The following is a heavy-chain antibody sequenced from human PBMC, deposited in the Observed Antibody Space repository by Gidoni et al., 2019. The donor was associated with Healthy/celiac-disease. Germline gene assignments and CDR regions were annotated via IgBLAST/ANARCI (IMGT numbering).Heavy chain of an antibody. CDR2: VYYSVST. Sequence: QVQLQESGPGLVKPSETLSLTCTVPGGSISSYYWSWIRQPPGTGLEWIGYVYYSVSTNYNPSPKSRVTISVDTSKNQVSLKLSAVTAADTGVYYCARSYDSSGYYYQGGPHDAFDIWGQGTMVTVSS. J-gene: IGHJ3*02. CDR3: ARSYDSSGYYYQGGPHDAFDI. CDR1: GGSISSYY. V-gene: IGHV4-59*01. D-gene: IGHD3-22*01.